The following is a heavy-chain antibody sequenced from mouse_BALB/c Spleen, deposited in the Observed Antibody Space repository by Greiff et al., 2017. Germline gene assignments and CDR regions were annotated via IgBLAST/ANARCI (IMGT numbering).Heavy chain of an antibody. CDR3: ARTYYYGSSPYAMDY. Sequence: EVQLQESGGGLVQPGGSRKLSCAASGFTSSSFGMHWVRQAPEKGLEWVAYISSGSSTIYYADTVKGRFTISRDNPKNTLFLQMTSLRSEDTAMYYCARTYYYGSSPYAMDYWGQGTSVTVSS. CDR1: GFTSSSFG. D-gene: IGHD1-1*01. CDR2: ISSGSSTI. J-gene: IGHJ4*01. V-gene: IGHV5-17*02.